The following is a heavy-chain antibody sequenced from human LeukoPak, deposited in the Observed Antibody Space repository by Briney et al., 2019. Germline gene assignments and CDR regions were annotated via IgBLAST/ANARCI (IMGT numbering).Heavy chain of an antibody. V-gene: IGHV4-59*01. D-gene: IGHD1-1*01. CDR1: GGSISSYY. Sequence: SETLSLTCTVSGGSISSYYWSWIRQPPGKGLEWIGYIYYSGSTNYNPSLKSRVTISVDTSKNQFSLKLSSVTAADTAVYYCARDSYNFIGGYYYYMDVWGKGTTVTISS. J-gene: IGHJ6*03. CDR3: ARDSYNFIGGYYYYMDV. CDR2: IYYSGST.